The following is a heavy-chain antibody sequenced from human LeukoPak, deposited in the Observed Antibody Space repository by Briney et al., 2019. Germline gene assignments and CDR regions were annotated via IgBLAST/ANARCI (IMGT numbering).Heavy chain of an antibody. J-gene: IGHJ4*02. CDR3: AKDDAWLRFGE. Sequence: GGSLRLSCAASGFTFSSYAMHWVRQAPGKGLEWVAVISYDGSNKYYADSVKGRFTVSRDNSKNTLYLEVISLTAEDTAVYYCAKDDAWLRFGEWSQGTLVTVSS. CDR1: GFTFSSYA. V-gene: IGHV3-30*04. D-gene: IGHD3-10*01. CDR2: ISYDGSNK.